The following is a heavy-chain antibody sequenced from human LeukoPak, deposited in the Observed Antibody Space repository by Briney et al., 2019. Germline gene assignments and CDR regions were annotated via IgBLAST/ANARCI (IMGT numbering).Heavy chain of an antibody. CDR1: GFTFSSYG. CDR2: IWYDGSNK. J-gene: IGHJ6*02. V-gene: IGHV3-33*01. D-gene: IGHD6-25*01. CDR3: ARVIGGGSGGPYYYYGRDV. Sequence: PGRSLRLSCAASGFTFSSYGMHWVRQAPGKGLEWVAVIWYDGSNKYYADSVKGRFTISRDNSKNTLYLQMNSLRAEDTAVYYCARVIGGGSGGPYYYYGRDVGGQGTTVTVSS.